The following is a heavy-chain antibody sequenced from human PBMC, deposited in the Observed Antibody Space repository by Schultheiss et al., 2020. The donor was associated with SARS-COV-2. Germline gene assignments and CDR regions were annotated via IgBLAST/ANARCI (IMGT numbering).Heavy chain of an antibody. V-gene: IGHV4-59*04. CDR1: GGSISSYY. CDR2: IYYSGST. J-gene: IGHJ3*02. Sequence: SQTLSLTCTVSGGSISSYYWSWIRQHPGKGLEWIGYIYYSGSTYYNPSLKSRVTISVDTSKNQFSLKLSSVTAADTAVYYCATSESIAAAGMRAFDIWGQGTMVTVSS. D-gene: IGHD6-13*01. CDR3: ATSESIAAAGMRAFDI.